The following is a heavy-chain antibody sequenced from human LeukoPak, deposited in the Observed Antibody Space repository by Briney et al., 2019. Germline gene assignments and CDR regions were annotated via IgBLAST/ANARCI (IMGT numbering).Heavy chain of an antibody. CDR3: AKSRSTMIVVALDY. CDR2: IYSDNT. V-gene: IGHV3-53*01. D-gene: IGHD3-22*01. Sequence: PGGSLRLSCTVSGFTVSSNSMSWVRQAPGKGLEWVSFIYSDNTHYSDSVKGRFTISRDNSKNTLYLQMNSLRAEDTAVYYCAKSRSTMIVVALDYWGQGTLVTVSS. J-gene: IGHJ4*02. CDR1: GFTVSSNS.